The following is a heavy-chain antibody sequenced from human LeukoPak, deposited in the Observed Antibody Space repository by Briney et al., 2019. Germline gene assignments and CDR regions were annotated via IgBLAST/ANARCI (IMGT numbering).Heavy chain of an antibody. V-gene: IGHV3-21*01. CDR1: GFTFSSYS. Sequence: GGSLRLSCAASGFTFSSYSMNWVRQAPGKGLEWVSSISSSSGYIYYADSVKGRFTISRDNAKNSLYLQMNSLRAEDTAVYYCARDSSGWLDYWGQGTLVTVSS. CDR2: ISSSSGYI. J-gene: IGHJ4*02. D-gene: IGHD6-19*01. CDR3: ARDSSGWLDY.